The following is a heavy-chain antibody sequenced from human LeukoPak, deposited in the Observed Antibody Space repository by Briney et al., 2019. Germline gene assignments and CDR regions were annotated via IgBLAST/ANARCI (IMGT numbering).Heavy chain of an antibody. CDR3: ARDLRVLWFGELVDYYYYGMDV. Sequence: ASVKVSCKASGYSFTSYAMNWVRQAPGQGLEWVGWINTNTGNPRYAQGFTGRFVFSLDTSVSTAYLQISSLKAEYTAVYYCARDLRVLWFGELVDYYYYGMDVWGQGTTVTVSS. D-gene: IGHD3-10*01. V-gene: IGHV7-4-1*02. CDR2: INTNTGNP. J-gene: IGHJ6*02. CDR1: GYSFTSYA.